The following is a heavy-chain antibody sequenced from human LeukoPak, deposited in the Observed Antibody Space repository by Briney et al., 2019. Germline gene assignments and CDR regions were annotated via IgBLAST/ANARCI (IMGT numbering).Heavy chain of an antibody. D-gene: IGHD6-13*01. CDR3: ARDLPYSSSWYGEDY. V-gene: IGHV1-3*01. Sequence: ASVKVSCKASGGTFITYAITWVRQAPGQRLEWMGWINAGNGNTKYSQKFQGRVTITRDTSASTAYMELSSLRSEDTAVYYCARDLPYSSSWYGEDYWGQGTLVTVSS. J-gene: IGHJ4*02. CDR2: INAGNGNT. CDR1: GGTFITYA.